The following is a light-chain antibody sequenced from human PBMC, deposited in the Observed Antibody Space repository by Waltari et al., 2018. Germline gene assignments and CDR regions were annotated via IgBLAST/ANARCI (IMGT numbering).Light chain of an antibody. Sequence: EIVLTQSPATLSLSPGERATLSCRASQSINSDLAWYQQKPGQAPGLVISDASSRATGIPARFSGSGSGTDFTLTITSLGPEDFADYYCQQRHSWPRTFGQGTKLEVK. CDR1: QSINSD. CDR3: QQRHSWPRT. J-gene: IGKJ1*01. CDR2: DAS. V-gene: IGKV3-11*01.